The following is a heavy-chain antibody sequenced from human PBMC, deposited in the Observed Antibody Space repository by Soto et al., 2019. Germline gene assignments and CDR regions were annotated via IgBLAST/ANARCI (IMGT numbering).Heavy chain of an antibody. CDR2: IHYNGNT. Sequence: PSETLSLTCTVSGDSISAYSWSWVRQPPGKGLVWIGNIHYNGNTNYSPSLKSRVTLSFDTSKNHFSLRLISVTAADTAIYFCAREGNLGRWLQPLDFWGQGTLVTVSS. V-gene: IGHV4-59*01. CDR1: GDSISAYS. D-gene: IGHD5-12*01. CDR3: AREGNLGRWLQPLDF. J-gene: IGHJ4*02.